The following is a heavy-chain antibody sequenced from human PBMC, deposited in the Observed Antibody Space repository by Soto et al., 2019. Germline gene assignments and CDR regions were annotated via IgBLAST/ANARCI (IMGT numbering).Heavy chain of an antibody. D-gene: IGHD2-15*01. V-gene: IGHV3-7*01. CDR3: ARDGQGGPSGYFDY. CDR2: IKQDGSEK. CDR1: GFTFSSYW. Sequence: GGSLRLSCAASGFTFSSYWMSWVRQAPGKGLEWVANIKQDGSEKYYVDSVKGRFTISRDNAKNSLYLQMNSLRAEDTAVYYCARDGQGGPSGYFDYWGQGTLVTVSS. J-gene: IGHJ4*02.